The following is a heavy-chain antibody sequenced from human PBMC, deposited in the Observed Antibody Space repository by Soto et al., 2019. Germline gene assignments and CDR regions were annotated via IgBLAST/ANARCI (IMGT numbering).Heavy chain of an antibody. J-gene: IGHJ4*02. D-gene: IGHD6-13*01. CDR1: GGSISTYY. V-gene: IGHV4-59*01. CDR2: IYYSGST. Sequence: SETLSLTCTVSGGSISTYYWSWIRQPPGKGLEWIGYIYYSGSTNYNPSLKSRVTISVDTSKNQFSLKLSSVTAADTAVYYCARGGENSSRWYRTYYSLYCGQATLGTGFS. CDR3: ARGGENSSRWYRTYYSLY.